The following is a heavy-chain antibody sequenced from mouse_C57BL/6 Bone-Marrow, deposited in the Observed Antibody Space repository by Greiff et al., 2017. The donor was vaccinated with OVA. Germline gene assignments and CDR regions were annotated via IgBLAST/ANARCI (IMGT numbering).Heavy chain of an antibody. Sequence: EVQLVESEGGLVQPGSSMKLSCTASGFTFSDYYMAWVRQVPEKGLEWVANINYDGSSTYYLDSLKSRFIISRDNAKNILYLQMSSLKSEDTATYYCARDYDDGYLMDYWGQGTSVTVSS. V-gene: IGHV5-16*01. CDR1: GFTFSDYY. CDR3: ARDYDDGYLMDY. CDR2: INYDGSST. D-gene: IGHD2-3*01. J-gene: IGHJ4*01.